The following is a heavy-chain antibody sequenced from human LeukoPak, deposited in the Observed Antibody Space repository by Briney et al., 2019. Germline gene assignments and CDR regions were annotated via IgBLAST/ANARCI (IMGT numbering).Heavy chain of an antibody. V-gene: IGHV3-64*01. CDR3: ARRQYYDILTGYSGSYFDY. D-gene: IGHD3-9*01. CDR2: VSSNGGST. Sequence: GGSLRLSCAASGFTFSSYAMHWVRQAPGKGLEYVSAVSSNGGSTYYANSVKGRFTISRDNSKNTLYLQMGSLRAEDMAVYYCARRQYYDILTGYSGSYFDYWGQGTLVTVSS. CDR1: GFTFSSYA. J-gene: IGHJ4*02.